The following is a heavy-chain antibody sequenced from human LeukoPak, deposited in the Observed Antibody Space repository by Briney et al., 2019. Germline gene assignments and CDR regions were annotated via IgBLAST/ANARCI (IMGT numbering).Heavy chain of an antibody. CDR2: IHSGGIT. J-gene: IGHJ4*02. Sequence: GGSLTLSCAASGFTVSSNFVNWVRQAPGKGLEWVSLIHSGGITDYADSVKGRFTLSSDNSKNTLYLQMNSLRTEDTAVYYCARGYSGSLDYWGQGTLVTVSS. CDR1: GFTVSSNF. D-gene: IGHD1-26*01. V-gene: IGHV3-53*01. CDR3: ARGYSGSLDY.